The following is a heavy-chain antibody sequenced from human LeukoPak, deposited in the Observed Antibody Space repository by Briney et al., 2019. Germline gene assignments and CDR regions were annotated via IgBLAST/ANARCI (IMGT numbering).Heavy chain of an antibody. J-gene: IGHJ4*02. V-gene: IGHV4-30-4*08. D-gene: IGHD3-10*01. Sequence: PSETLSLTCTVSHGSFSSGDYYWSWIRQPPGKGLEWIGYIYYSGSTYYNPSLESRITISVDTSKNQFSLKLSSVTAADTAVYYCASLVSTYYHGSGSPAYWGQGTLVTVSS. CDR2: IYYSGST. CDR3: ASLVSTYYHGSGSPAY. CDR1: HGSFSSGDYY.